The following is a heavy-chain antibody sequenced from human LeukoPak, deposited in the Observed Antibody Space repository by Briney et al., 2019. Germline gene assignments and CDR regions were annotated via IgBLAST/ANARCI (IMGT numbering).Heavy chain of an antibody. Sequence: GGSLRLSCAASGFTFRSYAMSWVRQAPGKGLEWVSAISGSGGSTYYADSVRGQFTISRDNSKNTLYLHMNSLRAEDTALYYCARNYYEPTYDYYFDCWGQGTLVTVSS. CDR1: GFTFRSYA. D-gene: IGHD1-26*01. CDR2: ISGSGGST. J-gene: IGHJ4*02. V-gene: IGHV3-23*01. CDR3: ARNYYEPTYDYYFDC.